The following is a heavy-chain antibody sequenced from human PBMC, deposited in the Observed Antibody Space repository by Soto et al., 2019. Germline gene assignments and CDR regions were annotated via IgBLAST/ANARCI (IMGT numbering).Heavy chain of an antibody. J-gene: IGHJ5*02. V-gene: IGHV5-51*01. Sequence: GESLKISCRTSGYKFTSYWITWVRQMPGKGLEWMGIIFPSDSDTRYSPSFQGQVTISADRSTSTVFLQWASLKASDTAVYFCARKDKSGYFNWFDPWGQGTLVTVSS. D-gene: IGHD3-22*01. CDR3: ARKDKSGYFNWFDP. CDR2: IFPSDSDT. CDR1: GYKFTSYW.